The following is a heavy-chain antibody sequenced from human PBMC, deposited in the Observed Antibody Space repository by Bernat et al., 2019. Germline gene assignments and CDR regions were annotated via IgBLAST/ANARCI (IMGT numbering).Heavy chain of an antibody. CDR2: IKQDGSEK. J-gene: IGHJ4*02. V-gene: IGHV3-7*03. Sequence: EVQLVESGGGLVQPGGSLRLSCAASGFTFSSYWMSWVRQAPGKGLEWVANIKQDGSEKYYVDSVKGRFTISRDNAKNSLHLQMNSLRAEDTAVYYCARMASVPGSYHYFDYWGQGTLVTVSS. CDR1: GFTFSSYW. CDR3: ARMASVPGSYHYFDY. D-gene: IGHD3-10*01.